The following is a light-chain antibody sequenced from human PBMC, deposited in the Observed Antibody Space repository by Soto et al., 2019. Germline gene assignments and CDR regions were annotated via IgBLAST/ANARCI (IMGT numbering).Light chain of an antibody. CDR1: SSNIGAGYD. CDR2: GNS. CDR3: QPYDSSLSGRV. V-gene: IGLV1-40*01. Sequence: QSVLTQPPSVSGAPGQRVTISCTGSSSNIGAGYDVHWYQQLPGTAPKLLIYGNSNRPSGVPDRFSGSKSGTSASLAITGLQAEDEADYYCQPYDSSLSGRVFGTGTKVTVL. J-gene: IGLJ1*01.